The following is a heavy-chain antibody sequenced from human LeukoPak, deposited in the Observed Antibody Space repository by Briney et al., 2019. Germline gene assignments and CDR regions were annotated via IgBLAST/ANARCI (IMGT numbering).Heavy chain of an antibody. Sequence: PSETLSLTCTVSGGSISSGDYYWSWIRQPPGKGLEWIGYIYYSGSTYYNPSLKSRVTISVDTSKNQFSLKLSSVTAADTAVYYCARVTVAGTWTFDYWGQGTLVTVSS. CDR2: IYYSGST. CDR3: ARVTVAGTWTFDY. CDR1: GGSISSGDYY. D-gene: IGHD6-19*01. V-gene: IGHV4-30-4*01. J-gene: IGHJ4*02.